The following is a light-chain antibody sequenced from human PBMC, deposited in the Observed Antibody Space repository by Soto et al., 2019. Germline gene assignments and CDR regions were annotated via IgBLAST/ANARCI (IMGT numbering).Light chain of an antibody. CDR2: GVT. V-gene: IGLV2-14*01. CDR3: SSYTSGSSHYV. Sequence: QSALTQPASVSGSPGQSITISCTGTSSDVGAYYSVSWYQHHPGKAPKLIIYGVTNRPSGVSNRFSGSQSGNTASLTISGLQADDEADYHCSSYTSGSSHYVFGTGTKVTVL. CDR1: SSDVGAYYS. J-gene: IGLJ1*01.